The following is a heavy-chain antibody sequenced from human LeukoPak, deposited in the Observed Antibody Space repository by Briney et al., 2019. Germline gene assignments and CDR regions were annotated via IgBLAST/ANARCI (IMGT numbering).Heavy chain of an antibody. Sequence: GGSLRLSCAASGFTFSSYAMHWVRQAPGKGLEWVAVISYDGSNKYYADSVKGRFTISRDNSKNTLYLQMNSLRAEDTAVYYCARDSDDPPFDYWGQGTLVTVPS. CDR1: GFTFSSYA. D-gene: IGHD1-1*01. J-gene: IGHJ4*02. CDR2: ISYDGSNK. V-gene: IGHV3-30-3*01. CDR3: ARDSDDPPFDY.